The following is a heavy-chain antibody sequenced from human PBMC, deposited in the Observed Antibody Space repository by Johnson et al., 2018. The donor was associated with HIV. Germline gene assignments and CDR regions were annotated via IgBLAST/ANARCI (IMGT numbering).Heavy chain of an antibody. CDR1: GFTFSSYG. CDR2: IRYDGSNK. CDR3: ARDLAYNSRWTGAFDI. Sequence: QVQLVESGGGLVQPGGSLRLSCAASGFTFSSYGMHWVRQAPGKGLEWVAFIRYDGSNKYYADSVRGRFIISRDNSKNTLYLHMNNLRAEDTAVYYCARDLAYNSRWTGAFDIWGQGTMVTVSS. D-gene: IGHD6-13*01. J-gene: IGHJ3*02. V-gene: IGHV3-30*02.